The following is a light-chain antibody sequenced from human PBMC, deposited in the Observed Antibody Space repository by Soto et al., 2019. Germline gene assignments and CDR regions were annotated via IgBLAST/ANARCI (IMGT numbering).Light chain of an antibody. J-gene: IGKJ5*01. CDR1: QTLSSRH. CDR2: GES. V-gene: IGKV3-20*01. CDR3: QQYGGSPSIT. Sequence: VLTQSPGTLSLSPGERATLSCMASQTLSSRHLAWYQQKPGQAPRLLIYGESRRATGIPDRFSGSGSGTDFTLAIRRLEPEDSAVYYCQQYGGSPSITFGQGTRLEIK.